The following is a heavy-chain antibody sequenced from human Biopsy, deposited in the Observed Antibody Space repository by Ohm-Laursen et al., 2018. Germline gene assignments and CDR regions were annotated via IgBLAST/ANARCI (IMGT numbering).Heavy chain of an antibody. D-gene: IGHD3-3*01. Sequence: SETLSLTCRVSGGSISSRNHYRGWLRQPPGKGLEWIGHVYYSGSTFYNSSLESRVTVSVDTSKNQFHLRLTSMSASDTAVYYCARHSLDDFWSGAHYYFDYWGLGTLVTVSS. V-gene: IGHV4-39*01. CDR1: GGSISSRNHY. J-gene: IGHJ4*02. CDR3: ARHSLDDFWSGAHYYFDY. CDR2: VYYSGST.